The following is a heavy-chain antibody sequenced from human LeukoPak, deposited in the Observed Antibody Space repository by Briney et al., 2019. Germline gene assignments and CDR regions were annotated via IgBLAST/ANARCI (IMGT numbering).Heavy chain of an antibody. Sequence: SETLSLTCAVSGYSISSGYQWAWIRQSPGKGLEWIGSIYHSGSAHYNPSLKSRVTVSVETSKNQFSLKMYSVTAADTAVYYCARDTDWNDAWFDPWGQGTLVTVSS. CDR2: IYHSGSA. CDR3: ARDTDWNDAWFDP. D-gene: IGHD1-1*01. V-gene: IGHV4-38-2*02. J-gene: IGHJ5*02. CDR1: GYSISSGYQ.